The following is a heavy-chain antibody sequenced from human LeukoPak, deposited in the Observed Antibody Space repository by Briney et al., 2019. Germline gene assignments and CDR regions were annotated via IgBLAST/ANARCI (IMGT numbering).Heavy chain of an antibody. D-gene: IGHD2-2*01. V-gene: IGHV3-30-3*01. J-gene: IGHJ3*02. CDR2: ISYDGNNK. Sequence: GSLRLSCAASGFPFSSYAMHWVRQAPGKGLEWVALISYDGNNKYYADSVKGRFTISRDNSKNTLFLQMNSLRAEDTAVYYCARARYCSSISCREAFDIWGQGTMVTVSS. CDR3: ARARYCSSISCREAFDI. CDR1: GFPFSSYA.